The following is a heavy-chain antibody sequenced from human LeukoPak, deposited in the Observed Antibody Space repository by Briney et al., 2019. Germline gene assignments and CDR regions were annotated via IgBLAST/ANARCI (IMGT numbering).Heavy chain of an antibody. V-gene: IGHV1-2*02. D-gene: IGHD3-22*01. Sequence: ASVKVSCKASGYTFTGYYMHWVRQAPGQGLEWMGWINPNSGGTNYAQKFQGRVTMTRDTSISTAYMELSRLRSDDTAVYYCARDDYDSSGYYPPRFDPWGQGTLVTVSS. CDR3: ARDDYDSSGYYPPRFDP. J-gene: IGHJ5*02. CDR2: INPNSGGT. CDR1: GYTFTGYY.